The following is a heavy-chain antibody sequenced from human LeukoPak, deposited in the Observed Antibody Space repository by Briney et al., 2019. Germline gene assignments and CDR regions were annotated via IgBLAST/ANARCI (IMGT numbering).Heavy chain of an antibody. CDR1: GFTFSSYA. V-gene: IGHV3-23*01. Sequence: GGSLRLSCAASGFTFSSYAMSWVRQAPGKGLEWVSTISGSGGSTFYADSVKGRFTISRDNSENTLYLQMNSLRAEDTAVYYCAKYVGSSSFYFDYWAREPWSPSPQ. CDR2: ISGSGGST. D-gene: IGHD3-10*01. CDR3: AKYVGSSSFYFDY. J-gene: IGHJ4*02.